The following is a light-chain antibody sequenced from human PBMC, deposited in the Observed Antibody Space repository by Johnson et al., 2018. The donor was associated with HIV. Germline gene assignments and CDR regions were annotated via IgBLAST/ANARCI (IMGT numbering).Light chain of an antibody. CDR3: GTWDTSLSAYV. CDR1: SSNIGKNY. CDR2: DNN. V-gene: IGLV1-51*01. Sequence: QSVLTQPPSVSAAPGQKVTISCSGSSSNIGKNYVSWYQQLPGTAPKLLIYDNNKRPSGIPDRFSGSKSGTSATIGITGLPTGDEADYYCGTWDTSLSAYVFGTGTTVTVL. J-gene: IGLJ1*01.